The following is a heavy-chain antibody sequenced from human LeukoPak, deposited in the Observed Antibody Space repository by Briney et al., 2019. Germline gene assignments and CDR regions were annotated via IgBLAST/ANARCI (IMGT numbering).Heavy chain of an antibody. Sequence: SETLSLTCTVSGGSISSSSYYWGWIRQPPGKGLEWIGSIYYSGSTYYNPSLKSRVTISVDTSKNQFSLKLSSVTAADTAVYYCARHSHYYDSSDSPNWGQGTLVTVSS. CDR1: GGSISSSSYY. CDR3: ARHSHYYDSSDSPN. V-gene: IGHV4-39*01. CDR2: IYYSGST. D-gene: IGHD3-22*01. J-gene: IGHJ4*02.